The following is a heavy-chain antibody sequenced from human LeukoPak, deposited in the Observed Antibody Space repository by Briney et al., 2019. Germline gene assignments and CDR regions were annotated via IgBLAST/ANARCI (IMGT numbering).Heavy chain of an antibody. J-gene: IGHJ4*02. D-gene: IGHD6-19*01. CDR3: ARGAYSSGWAYFDH. CDR1: GFTFSDYS. CDR2: TSFSVNTK. V-gene: IGHV3-48*04. Sequence: GGSLRLSCAASGFTFSDYSMNWVPQAPGKGLEWVSYTSFSVNTKYYGDSVKGRFTISRDNAKNSLYLHMDSLRAEDTAVYYCARGAYSSGWAYFDHWGQGTLVTVSS.